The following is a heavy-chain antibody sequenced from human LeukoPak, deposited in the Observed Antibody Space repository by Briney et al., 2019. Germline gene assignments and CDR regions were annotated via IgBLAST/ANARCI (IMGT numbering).Heavy chain of an antibody. J-gene: IGHJ4*02. CDR3: AHEEGFNVAGVFDY. CDR2: INHTGST. Sequence: PSETLSLTCAVYGGSFSGYYWSWIRQPPGKGLEWVGEINHTGSTNYNPSLKSRVTISVDTSKNQFSLKLSSVTAADTAVYYCAHEEGFNVAGVFDYWGQGTLGTVSS. D-gene: IGHD6-19*01. CDR1: GGSFSGYY. V-gene: IGHV4-34*01.